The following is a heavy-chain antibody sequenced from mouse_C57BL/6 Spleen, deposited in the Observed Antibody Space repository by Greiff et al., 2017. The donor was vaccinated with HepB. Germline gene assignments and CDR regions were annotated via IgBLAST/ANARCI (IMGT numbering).Heavy chain of an antibody. CDR3: ARSQAAQALDY. CDR2: IYPRSGNT. D-gene: IGHD3-2*02. V-gene: IGHV1-81*01. Sequence: VKLMESGAELARPGASVKLSCKASGYTFTSYGISWVKQRTGQGLEWIGEIYPRSGNTYYNEKFKGKATLTADKSSSTAYMELRSLTSEDSAVYFCARSQAAQALDYWGQGTTLTVSS. CDR1: GYTFTSYG. J-gene: IGHJ2*01.